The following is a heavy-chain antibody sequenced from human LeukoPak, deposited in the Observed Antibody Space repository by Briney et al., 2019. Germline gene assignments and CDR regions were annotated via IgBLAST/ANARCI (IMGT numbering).Heavy chain of an antibody. Sequence: SETLSLTCTVSGGSISSYYWSWIRQPPGKGLEWIGYIYYSGSTNYNPSLKSRVTISVDTSKNQFSLKLSSVTAADTAVYYCAKAPRFGDHATEYYYYYMDVWGKGTTVTVSS. CDR1: GGSISSYY. CDR3: AKAPRFGDHATEYYYYYMDV. D-gene: IGHD3-3*01. CDR2: IYYSGST. V-gene: IGHV4-59*01. J-gene: IGHJ6*03.